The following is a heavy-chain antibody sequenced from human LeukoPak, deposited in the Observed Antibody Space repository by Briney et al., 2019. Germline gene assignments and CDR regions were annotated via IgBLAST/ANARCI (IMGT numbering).Heavy chain of an antibody. Sequence: PGGSLRLSCAASGFTFSSYGMHWVRQAPGKGLEWVAVIWYDGSNKYYADSVKGRFTISRDNYKNTLYLQMNSLRAEDTAVYYCAKEAYIEMATITPDYWGQGTLVTVSS. CDR3: AKEAYIEMATITPDY. CDR2: IWYDGSNK. D-gene: IGHD5-24*01. J-gene: IGHJ4*02. V-gene: IGHV3-33*06. CDR1: GFTFSSYG.